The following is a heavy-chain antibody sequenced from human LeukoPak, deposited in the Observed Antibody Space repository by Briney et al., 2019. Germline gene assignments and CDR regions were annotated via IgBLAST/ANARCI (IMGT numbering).Heavy chain of an antibody. V-gene: IGHV1-8*01. CDR1: GYTCTSYD. CDR2: MNPNSGNT. CDR3: ARVWDPAFDI. J-gene: IGHJ3*02. D-gene: IGHD1-26*01. Sequence: ASVKVSCKASGYTCTSYDINWVRQATGQGVEWMGWMNPNSGNTGYAQKFQGRVTMTRNTSISTAYMDLSSLRSEDTAVYYCARVWDPAFDIWGQGTMGTVSS.